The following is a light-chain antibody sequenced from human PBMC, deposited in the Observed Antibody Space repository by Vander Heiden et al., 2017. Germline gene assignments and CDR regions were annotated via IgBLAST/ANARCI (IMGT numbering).Light chain of an antibody. CDR2: AGM. J-gene: IGLJ3*02. CDR1: SSAGGSYNL. CDR3: CSYGRTSILWV. Sequence: QSALTQPASVSGSPGPPVTIYCPGTSSAGGSYNLVPWSQQHPGKDPKLPILAGMKRPSGVSSRFSGARSGNTASRTSTGRQAEEEAEYYCCSYGRTSILWVFGGGTKLTVL. V-gene: IGLV2-23*01.